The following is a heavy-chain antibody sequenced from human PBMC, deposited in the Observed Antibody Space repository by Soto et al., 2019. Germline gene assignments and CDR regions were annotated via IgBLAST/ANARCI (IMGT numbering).Heavy chain of an antibody. Sequence: EVQLVDSGGGMVQPGRSLRLSCVASGFTFDDHAMHCVRRVPGRGLEWVSGISWHSETTGHADSVWARFTISRDNAKTALYVLMMGLSFESPAVDCCAKVERGVWGVAIVSSYACYCMDVWGQGTKVSVS. CDR1: GFTFDDHA. V-gene: IGHV3-9*01. J-gene: IGHJ6*02. CDR2: ISWHSETT. D-gene: IGHD3-10*01. CDR3: AKVERGVWGVAIVSSYACYCMDV.